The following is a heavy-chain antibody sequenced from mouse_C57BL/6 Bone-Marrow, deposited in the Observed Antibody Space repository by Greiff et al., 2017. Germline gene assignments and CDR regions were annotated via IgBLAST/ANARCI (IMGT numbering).Heavy chain of an antibody. CDR1: GFNFTSYY. CDR2: IDPEGGET. J-gene: IGHJ3*01. D-gene: IGHD2-3*01. Sequence: EVKLLESGAELVKPGASVKLSCTASGFNFTSYYMHWVKQRPGQGLEWIGRIDPEGGETKNAAKFKGKATITADTSSNTAYLQLSSLTAEDTAVYYGYGDGYRAYWGQGTPVTVSA. CDR3: YGDGYRAY. V-gene: IGHV14-2*01.